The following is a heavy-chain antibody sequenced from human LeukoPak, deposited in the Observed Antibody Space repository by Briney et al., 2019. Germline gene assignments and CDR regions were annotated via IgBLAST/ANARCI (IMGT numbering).Heavy chain of an antibody. CDR2: IIPIFGTA. V-gene: IGHV1-69*13. CDR3: ARGYCSSTSCFGDY. Sequence: ASVKVSCKASGGTFSSYAISWVRQAPGQGLEWMGGIIPIFGTANYAQKFQGRVTITADESTSTAYMELSSQRSEDTAVYYCARGYCSSTSCFGDYRGQGTLVTVSS. J-gene: IGHJ4*02. D-gene: IGHD2-2*01. CDR1: GGTFSSYA.